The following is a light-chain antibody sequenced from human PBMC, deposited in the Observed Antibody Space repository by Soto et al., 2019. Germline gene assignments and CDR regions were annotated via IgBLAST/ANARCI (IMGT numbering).Light chain of an antibody. J-gene: IGKJ4*01. CDR2: DAS. V-gene: IGKV3-11*01. CDR1: QNVSSF. Sequence: EIVLTQSPATLSLSPGEGATLSCRASQNVSSFLAWYQRRPGQAPRLLIYDASNRASGIPARFTGSGSGTDFTLTISSLEPEDSAVYYCQQRSNWPPLTFGGGTKVEIK. CDR3: QQRSNWPPLT.